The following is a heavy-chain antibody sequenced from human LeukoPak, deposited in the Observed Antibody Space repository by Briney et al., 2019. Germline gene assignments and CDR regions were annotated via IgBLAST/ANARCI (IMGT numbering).Heavy chain of an antibody. CDR1: GFTFSDYW. D-gene: IGHD7-27*01. CDR2: IRPDANEG. J-gene: IGHJ4*02. V-gene: IGHV3-7*01. Sequence: PGGSLPLSCAASGFTFSDYWMAWVRPAPGKGLEGGAIIRPDANEGSYVDSVKGRFTISRDNAKNSLYLQLNSLRAEDTAVYFCARADWGSIDYWGQGALVTVSS. CDR3: ARADWGSIDY.